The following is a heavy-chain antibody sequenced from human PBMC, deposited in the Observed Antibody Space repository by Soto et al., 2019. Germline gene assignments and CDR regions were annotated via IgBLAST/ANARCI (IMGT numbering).Heavy chain of an antibody. Sequence: QVQLVESGGGLVKPGGSLRLSCAASGFRFSDYYMSWIRQASGKGLEWISYITTTGTTISYADSVKGRFTISRDNARNSLYLQMASLRPEDTAVYYCARDRGIVATGVGYYYDFWGQGTLVTVSS. CDR2: ITTTGTTI. CDR3: ARDRGIVATGVGYYYDF. V-gene: IGHV3-11*01. D-gene: IGHD5-12*01. J-gene: IGHJ4*02. CDR1: GFRFSDYY.